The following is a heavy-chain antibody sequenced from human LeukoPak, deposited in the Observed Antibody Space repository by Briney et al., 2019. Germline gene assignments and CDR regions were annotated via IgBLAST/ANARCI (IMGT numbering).Heavy chain of an antibody. J-gene: IGHJ6*02. CDR3: ATASGIFGVVIYYGMDV. CDR1: GYTFTSYD. D-gene: IGHD3-3*01. Sequence: ASVKVSCKASGYTFTSYDINWVRQATGQGLGWMGWMNPNSGKTGYAQKFQGKVTMTRNTSISTAYMELSSLRSEDTAVYYCATASGIFGVVIYYGMDVWGQGTTVTVSS. CDR2: MNPNSGKT. V-gene: IGHV1-8*01.